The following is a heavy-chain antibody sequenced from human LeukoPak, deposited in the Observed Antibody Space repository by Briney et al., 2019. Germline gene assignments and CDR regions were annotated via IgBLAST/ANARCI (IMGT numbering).Heavy chain of an antibody. CDR1: GFTFSSYA. V-gene: IGHV3-66*01. D-gene: IGHD1-26*01. CDR3: ARGDPYSGRIFDF. CDR2: IYSGGST. Sequence: GGSLRLSCAASGFTFSSYAMSWVRQAPGKGLEWVSVIYSGGSTYYADSVKGRFTISRDRSKNTLYLQMNSLRAEDTAVYYCARGDPYSGRIFDFWGQGTLVTVSS. J-gene: IGHJ4*02.